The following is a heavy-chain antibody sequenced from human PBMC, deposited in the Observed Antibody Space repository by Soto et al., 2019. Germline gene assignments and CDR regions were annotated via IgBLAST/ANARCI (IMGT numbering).Heavy chain of an antibody. V-gene: IGHV2-5*02. CDR2: IYWDDDK. D-gene: IGHD1-26*01. Sequence: QITLKESGPTLVKPTQTLTLTCTFSGFSLNTYGVGVGWIRQPPGKALEWLALIYWDDDKRYSPSLKSRLTITKDTSKNQVGVIMTNMDPVDTATYYXAHVSGSWGEYGMDVWGQGTTVTVSS. CDR1: GFSLNTYGVG. J-gene: IGHJ6*02. CDR3: AHVSGSWGEYGMDV.